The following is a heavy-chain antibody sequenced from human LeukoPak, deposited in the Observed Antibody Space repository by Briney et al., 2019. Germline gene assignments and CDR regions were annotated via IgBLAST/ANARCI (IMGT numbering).Heavy chain of an antibody. CDR3: ARARASGRSGFDY. V-gene: IGHV3-48*02. D-gene: IGHD2-15*01. CDR2: ISSSSSTI. Sequence: GGSQRLSCVASGLTVSSYSMNWVRQAPGKGLEWVSYISSSSSTICYADSVKGRFTISRDNAKNSLDLQMNSLRDEDTAVYYCARARASGRSGFDYWGQGTLVTVSS. J-gene: IGHJ4*02. CDR1: GLTVSSYS.